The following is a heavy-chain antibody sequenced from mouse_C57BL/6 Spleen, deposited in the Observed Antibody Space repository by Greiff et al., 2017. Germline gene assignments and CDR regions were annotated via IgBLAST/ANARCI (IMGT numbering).Heavy chain of an antibody. Sequence: EVQLQQSGPELVKPGASVKISCKASGYSFTGYYMNWVKQSPEKSLEWIGEINPSTGGTTYNQKFKAKATLTVDKSSSTAYMQLKSLTSEDSAVYYCARSPITTDWYFDVWGTGTTVTVSS. CDR2: INPSTGGT. D-gene: IGHD1-1*01. V-gene: IGHV1-42*01. CDR1: GYSFTGYY. CDR3: ARSPITTDWYFDV. J-gene: IGHJ1*03.